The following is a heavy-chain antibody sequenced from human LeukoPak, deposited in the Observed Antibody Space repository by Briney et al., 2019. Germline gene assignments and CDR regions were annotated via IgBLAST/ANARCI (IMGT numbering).Heavy chain of an antibody. CDR2: INHSGST. J-gene: IGHJ6*03. V-gene: IGHV4-34*01. Sequence: PSETLSLTCAVYGGSFSGYYWSWIRQPPGKGLEWIGEINHSGSTNCNPSLKSRVTISVDTSKNQFSLKLSSVTAADTAVYYCARVGCSGGSCADYYYYYMDVWGKGTTVTVSS. D-gene: IGHD2-15*01. CDR1: GGSFSGYY. CDR3: ARVGCSGGSCADYYYYYMDV.